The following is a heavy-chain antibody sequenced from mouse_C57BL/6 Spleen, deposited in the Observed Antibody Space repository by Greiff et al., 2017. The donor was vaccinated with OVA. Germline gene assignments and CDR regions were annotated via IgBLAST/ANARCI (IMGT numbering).Heavy chain of an antibody. CDR2: IDPSDSYT. J-gene: IGHJ2*01. D-gene: IGHD1-1*01. CDR1: GYTFTSYW. CDR3: ARGDTVGKDY. Sequence: VQLKQPGAELVMPGASVKLSCKASGYTFTSYWMHWVKQRPGQGLEWIGEIDPSDSYTNYNQKFKGKSTLTVDKSSSTAYMQLSSLTSEDSAVYYCARGDTVGKDYWGQGTTLTVSS. V-gene: IGHV1-69*01.